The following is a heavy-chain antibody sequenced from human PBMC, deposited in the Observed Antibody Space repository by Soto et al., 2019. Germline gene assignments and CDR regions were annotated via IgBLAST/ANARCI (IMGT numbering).Heavy chain of an antibody. J-gene: IGHJ4*01. CDR1: GGTFSNST. CDR2: LIPILGLA. Sequence: QVQLVQSGAEVRKPGSSVKVSCQASGGTFSNSTVTWVRQAPGQGLEWMGRLIPILGLANYAKKFRVRLTITADKSTTTAYMELRSLRSDDTAIYDGARFNLGDDYRGHGSLGTVAS. D-gene: IGHD5-12*01. CDR3: ARFNLGDDY. V-gene: IGHV1-69*02.